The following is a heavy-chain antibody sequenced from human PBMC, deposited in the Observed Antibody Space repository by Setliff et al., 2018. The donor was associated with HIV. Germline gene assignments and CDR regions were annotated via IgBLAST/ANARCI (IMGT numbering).Heavy chain of an antibody. CDR2: INPNRGGT. Sequence: ASVKDSSKASGYTFTGYYMHWVRQAPGQGLEWMGRINPNRGGTNYAQKFQGRVTMTRDTSVSTAYMELSRLRSDDTAVYYCAKRKGNYDYYFDYWGQGTLGTVS. CDR3: AKRKGNYDYYFDY. D-gene: IGHD4-4*01. CDR1: GYTFTGYY. V-gene: IGHV1-2*06. J-gene: IGHJ4*02.